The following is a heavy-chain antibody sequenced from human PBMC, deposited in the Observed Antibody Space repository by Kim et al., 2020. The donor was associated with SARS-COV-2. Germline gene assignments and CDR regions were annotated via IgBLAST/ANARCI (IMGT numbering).Heavy chain of an antibody. V-gene: IGHV3-7*01. CDR3: ARAALTNWNYWLDYYYYYGMDV. D-gene: IGHD1-7*01. CDR1: GFTFSSYW. CDR2: IKQDGSEK. J-gene: IGHJ6*02. Sequence: GGSLRLSCAASGFTFSSYWMSWVRQAPGKGLEWVANIKQDGSEKYYVDSVKGRFTISRDNAKNSLYLQMNSLRAEDTAVYYCARAALTNWNYWLDYYYYYGMDVWGQGTTVTVSS.